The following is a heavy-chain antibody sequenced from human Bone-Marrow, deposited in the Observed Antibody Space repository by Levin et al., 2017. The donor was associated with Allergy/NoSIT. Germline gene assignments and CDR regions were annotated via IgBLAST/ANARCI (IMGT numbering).Heavy chain of an antibody. J-gene: IGHJ4*02. V-gene: IGHV3-23*01. Sequence: GGSLRLSCAASGFTFDTYALNWVRQAPGKGLEWVSIIDGSGGSTHYADSVKGRFTLSRDNSKNTVYLQMSSLRVEDTAVYYCAKSPGRHDFWSGYYPPATVVDYWGQGTLVTVST. D-gene: IGHD3-3*01. CDR3: AKSPGRHDFWSGYYPPATVVDY. CDR2: IDGSGGST. CDR1: GFTFDTYA.